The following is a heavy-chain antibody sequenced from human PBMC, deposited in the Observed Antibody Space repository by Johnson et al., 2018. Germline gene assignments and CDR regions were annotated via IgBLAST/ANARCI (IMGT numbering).Heavy chain of an antibody. D-gene: IGHD1-1*01. Sequence: VQLVKSGAEVKKPGSSVKVSCKASGGTFSSYAISWVRQAPGQGLEWMGGIIPIFGTANYAQKFQGRVTITADESTSPAYMGRSSLRAEDTAVYYCASPRYPGPGYGMDVWGQGTTVTVSS. J-gene: IGHJ6*02. CDR3: ASPRYPGPGYGMDV. CDR2: IIPIFGTA. CDR1: GGTFSSYA. V-gene: IGHV1-69*01.